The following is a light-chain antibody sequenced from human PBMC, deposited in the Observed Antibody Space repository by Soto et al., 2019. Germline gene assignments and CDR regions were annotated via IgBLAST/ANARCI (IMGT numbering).Light chain of an antibody. CDR1: QSVRSNY. CDR3: QQYGSAPLT. V-gene: IGKV3D-20*01. CDR2: DSS. J-gene: IGKJ4*01. Sequence: EIVLTQSPATLSLSPGERASLSCGASQSVRSNYLAWYQQKPGLAPRLLIYDSSTRATGIPDRFSGSGSGTDFTLTISRLEPEDSAVYYCQQYGSAPLTFGGGTKVEIK.